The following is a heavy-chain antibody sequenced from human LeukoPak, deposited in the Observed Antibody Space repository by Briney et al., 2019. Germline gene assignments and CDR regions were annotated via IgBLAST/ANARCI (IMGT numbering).Heavy chain of an antibody. Sequence: SVRVSCQTSGYPFAKYGISWVRQAPGQGLEWVGGIITNLASTNYAQKFQGRVTISADDSTSTAYMQLRSQTSEDTAFYYCALAFSGYDRWFPEPPDQWGQGTLVTVSS. V-gene: IGHV1-69*13. CDR3: ALAFSGYDRWFPEPPDQ. CDR1: GYPFAKYG. D-gene: IGHD5-12*01. J-gene: IGHJ4*02. CDR2: IITNLAST.